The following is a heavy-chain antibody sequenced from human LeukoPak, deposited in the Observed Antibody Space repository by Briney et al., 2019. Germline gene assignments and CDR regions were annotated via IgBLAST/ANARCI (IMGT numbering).Heavy chain of an antibody. CDR1: DYYISGGYY. V-gene: IGHV4-38-2*02. J-gene: IGHJ4*02. CDR2: IYHSGST. Sequence: SETLSLTCTVSDYYISGGYYWGWIRQPPGKGLEWIGSIYHSGSTYYNPSLKSRVTISVDTSKNQFSLKLSSMTATDTAVYYSATGDLHGANYYALEYCGQGSLVTVSS. D-gene: IGHD4/OR15-4a*01. CDR3: ATGDLHGANYYALEY.